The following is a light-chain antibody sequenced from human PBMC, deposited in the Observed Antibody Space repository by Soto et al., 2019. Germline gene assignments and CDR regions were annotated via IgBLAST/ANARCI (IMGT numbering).Light chain of an antibody. CDR2: GAS. V-gene: IGKV3D-15*01. CDR1: QSVSSN. J-gene: IGKJ1*01. Sequence: EIVMTQSPATLSVSPGERATLSCRASQSVSSNLAWYQQKPGQAPRLLIYGASTRATGIPARFRGSGSGKEFTLTISSLQSEDFAVYYCQQYNNWWTFGQGTKVDIK. CDR3: QQYNNWWT.